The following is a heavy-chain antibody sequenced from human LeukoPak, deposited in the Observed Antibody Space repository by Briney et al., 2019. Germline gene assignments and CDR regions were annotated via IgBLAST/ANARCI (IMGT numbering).Heavy chain of an antibody. Sequence: PSETLSLTCAVYGGSFSGYYWSWIRQPPGKGLEWIGRIYASGITNSNPSLKSRVTMSLDTSKNQFSLNLTSVTAADTAVYFCARETADLGRSLDSWGQGALVTVSS. J-gene: IGHJ4*02. V-gene: IGHV4-59*10. CDR3: ARETADLGRSLDS. D-gene: IGHD1-26*01. CDR2: IYASGIT. CDR1: GGSFSGYY.